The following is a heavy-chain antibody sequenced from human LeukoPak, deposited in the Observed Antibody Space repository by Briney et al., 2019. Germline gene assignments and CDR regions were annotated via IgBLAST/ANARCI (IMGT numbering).Heavy chain of an antibody. Sequence: ASVKVSCKASGYTFTSYDINWVRQATGQGLEWMGWMNPNSGNTGYAQKFQGRVTMTRNTSISTAYMELSSLRSEDTAVYYCARGRGQIGSYYYYYYMDVWGKGTTVTISS. CDR2: MNPNSGNT. CDR1: GYTFTSYD. V-gene: IGHV1-8*01. D-gene: IGHD3-10*01. J-gene: IGHJ6*03. CDR3: ARGRGQIGSYYYYYYMDV.